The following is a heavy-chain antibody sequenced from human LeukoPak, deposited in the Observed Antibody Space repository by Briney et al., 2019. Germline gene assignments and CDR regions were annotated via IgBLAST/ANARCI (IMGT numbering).Heavy chain of an antibody. D-gene: IGHD3-10*01. CDR1: GGTFSSYA. CDR2: IIPIFGTA. J-gene: IGHJ5*02. CDR3: ARQSHYYGSGSYYNLRFDP. Sequence: SVKVSCKASGGTFSSYAISWVRQAPGQGLEWMGGIIPIFGTANYAQKFQGRVTITADESTSTAYMELSSLRSEDTAVYYCARQSHYYGSGSYYNLRFDPWGQGTLSPSPQ. V-gene: IGHV1-69*13.